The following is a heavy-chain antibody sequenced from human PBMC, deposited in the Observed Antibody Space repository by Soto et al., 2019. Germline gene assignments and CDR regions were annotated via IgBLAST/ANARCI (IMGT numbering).Heavy chain of an antibody. CDR2: IYHSGST. Sequence: SETLSLTCAVSGASVSYGSYFWSWIRQPPGKGLEWIGYIYHSGSTNYNPSLKRRVTMSLDTSENQLSLKLISVTAADTAVYYCARAPGIITGTSRLDYWGQGILVTVPQ. CDR3: ARAPGIITGTSRLDY. J-gene: IGHJ4*02. CDR1: GASVSYGSYF. D-gene: IGHD1-7*01. V-gene: IGHV4-61*01.